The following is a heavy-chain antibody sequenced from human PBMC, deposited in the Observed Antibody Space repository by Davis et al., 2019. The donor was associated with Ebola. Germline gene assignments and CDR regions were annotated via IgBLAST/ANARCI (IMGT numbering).Heavy chain of an antibody. CDR1: GGSFSSHP. D-gene: IGHD3-9*01. CDR2: IVPIFDTP. J-gene: IGHJ4*02. CDR3: ARDFDGGNYYFDY. Sequence: SVKVSCKTSGGSFSSHPISWVRQAPRQGLEWMGGIVPIFDTPHYAQKFQGRITITADASTSTAYMELSSLRSEDTATYFCARDFDGGNYYFDYWGPGTPVTVSS. V-gene: IGHV1-69*13.